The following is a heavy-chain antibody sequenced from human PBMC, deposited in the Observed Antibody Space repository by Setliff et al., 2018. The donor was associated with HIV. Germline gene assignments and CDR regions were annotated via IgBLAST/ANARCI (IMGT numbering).Heavy chain of an antibody. CDR3: VRGPWVEVWLDIFDS. J-gene: IGHJ5*01. D-gene: IGHD3-16*01. V-gene: IGHV7-4-1*02. CDR2: MNTKTATP. CDR1: GYIFTHYA. Sequence: GASVKVSCKNSGYIFTHYALSWVRQDPGEGLEWMGWMNTKTATPTYAQGFAGRFVCSLDTSVNTAYLDISGLQTEDTAVYFCVRGPWVEVWLDIFDSWGPGTLVTVSS.